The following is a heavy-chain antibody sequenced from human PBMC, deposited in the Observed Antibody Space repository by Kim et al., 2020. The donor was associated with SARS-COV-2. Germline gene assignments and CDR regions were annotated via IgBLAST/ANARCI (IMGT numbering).Heavy chain of an antibody. J-gene: IGHJ6*04. V-gene: IGHV3-7*01. CDR3: AGGGV. CDR1: GFTFSDYW. CDR2: INEDGSGE. Sequence: GGSLRLSCTASGFTFSDYWMTWARQAPGKGLEWVATINEDGSGEYYVDFVKGRFTVSRDNAKNSVYMQMHSLRVEDTAIYYCAGGGVWGEGATVTVSS.